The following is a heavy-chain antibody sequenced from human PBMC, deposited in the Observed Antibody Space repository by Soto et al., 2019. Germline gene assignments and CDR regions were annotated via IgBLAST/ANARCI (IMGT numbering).Heavy chain of an antibody. Sequence: GGSLRLSCAASGFTFSSYSMNWVRQAPGKGLEWVSYISSSSSTIYYADSVKGRFTISRDNAKNSLYLQMNSLRDEDTAVYYCARAYGGYDFWSGYYSYYYYYGMDVWGQGTTVTVSS. CDR2: ISSSSSTI. CDR1: GFTFSSYS. D-gene: IGHD3-3*01. V-gene: IGHV3-48*02. CDR3: ARAYGGYDFWSGYYSYYYYYGMDV. J-gene: IGHJ6*02.